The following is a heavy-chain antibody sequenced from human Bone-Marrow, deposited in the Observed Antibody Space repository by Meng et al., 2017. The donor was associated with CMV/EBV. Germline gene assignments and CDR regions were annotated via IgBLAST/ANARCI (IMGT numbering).Heavy chain of an antibody. D-gene: IGHD3-3*01. CDR2: IRYDGSNK. J-gene: IGHJ4*02. Sequence: GGSLRLSCAASGFTFSSYGMHWVRQAPGKGLEWVAFIRYDGSNKYYADSVKGRFTISRDNSKNTLYLQMNSLRAEDTAVYYCAKEHYDFWSGYYTADYWGQGTLVTVSS. V-gene: IGHV3-30*02. CDR3: AKEHYDFWSGYYTADY. CDR1: GFTFSSYG.